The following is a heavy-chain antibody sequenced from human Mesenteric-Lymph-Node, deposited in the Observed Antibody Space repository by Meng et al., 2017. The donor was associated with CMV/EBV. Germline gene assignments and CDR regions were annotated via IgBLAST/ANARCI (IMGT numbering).Heavy chain of an antibody. CDR3: AKDRDYYHYGMDV. J-gene: IGHJ6*02. CDR2: IWYDGSKI. V-gene: IGHV3-33*06. CDR1: GFTFSTYG. Sequence: GESLKISCAASGFTFSTYGMHWVRQAPGKGLEWVAVIWYDGSKIYYADSVKGRFTISRDNSKNTLYLQVNGLRAEDTAVYFCAKDRDYYHYGMDVWGQGTLVTVSS.